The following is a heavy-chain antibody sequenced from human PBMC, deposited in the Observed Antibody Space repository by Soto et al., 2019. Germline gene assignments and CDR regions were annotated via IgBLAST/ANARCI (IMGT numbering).Heavy chain of an antibody. CDR2: ISYTGTT. D-gene: IGHD2-15*01. CDR3: ARLVVVAPVANV. J-gene: IGHJ4*02. V-gene: IGHV4-39*01. Sequence: QLQLQESGPGLVKPSETLSLTCSVSFGSITSNNYHWGWIRQPPGKGLECIGSISYTGTTYSSPSLKSRVTISADTSKKQFSLKLDSATAADTAVYYCARLVVVAPVANVGGQGTLVTVSS. CDR1: FGSITSNNYH.